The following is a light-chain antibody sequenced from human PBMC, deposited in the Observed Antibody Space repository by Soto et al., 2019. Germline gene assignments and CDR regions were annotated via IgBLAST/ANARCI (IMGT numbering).Light chain of an antibody. Sequence: QSALTQPASVSGSPGQSITMSCTGTSSDVGGYNFVSWYQQLPGKAPKLMIYDVSDRPSGVSNRFSGSESGNTASLTISGLQAEDEADYYCSSYTSSSTVVFGGGTKLTVL. CDR3: SSYTSSSTVV. CDR2: DVS. J-gene: IGLJ2*01. CDR1: SSDVGGYNF. V-gene: IGLV2-14*01.